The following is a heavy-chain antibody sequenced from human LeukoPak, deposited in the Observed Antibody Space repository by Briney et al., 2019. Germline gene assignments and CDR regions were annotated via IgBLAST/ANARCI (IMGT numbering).Heavy chain of an antibody. Sequence: SETLSLTCAVSVYSISSGYYWGWIRQPPGKGLEWIGSIYHSGSTYYNPSLKSRVTISVDTSKNQFSLKLSSVTAADTAVYYCARGCRGNCPFDYWGQGTLVTVSS. CDR3: ARGCRGNCPFDY. CDR1: VYSISSGYY. D-gene: IGHD4-23*01. CDR2: IYHSGST. J-gene: IGHJ4*02. V-gene: IGHV4-38-2*01.